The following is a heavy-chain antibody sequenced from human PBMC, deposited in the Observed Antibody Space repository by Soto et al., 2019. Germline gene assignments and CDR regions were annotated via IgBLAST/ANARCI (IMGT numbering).Heavy chain of an antibody. Sequence: GGSLRLSCTASGFTFSSYAMSWVHQAPGKGLEWVSAISGSGGSTYYADSVKGRFTISRDNSKNTLYLQMNSLRAEDTAVYYCAKVPDIMITFGGVRFDYWGQGTLVTVSS. D-gene: IGHD3-16*01. CDR2: ISGSGGST. CDR3: AKVPDIMITFGGVRFDY. J-gene: IGHJ4*02. CDR1: GFTFSSYA. V-gene: IGHV3-23*01.